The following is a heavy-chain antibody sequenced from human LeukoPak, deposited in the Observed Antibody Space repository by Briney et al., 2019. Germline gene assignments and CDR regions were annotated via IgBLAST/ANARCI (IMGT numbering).Heavy chain of an antibody. Sequence: GASVKVSCKASGYAFTNYYVHWVRQAPGQGLEWMGIINPGGGSTTHAQSFQARVTMTRDTSTGTLYMELGSLSSEDTAIYYCARDSRYDSSGYSFDIWGQGTMVTVSS. D-gene: IGHD3-22*01. V-gene: IGHV1-46*01. CDR3: ARDSRYDSSGYSFDI. CDR1: GYAFTNYY. CDR2: INPGGGST. J-gene: IGHJ3*02.